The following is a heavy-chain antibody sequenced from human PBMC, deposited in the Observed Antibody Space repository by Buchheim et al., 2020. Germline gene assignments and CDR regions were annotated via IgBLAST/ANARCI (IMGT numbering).Heavy chain of an antibody. CDR3: ARLNVQSHRNVDF. J-gene: IGHJ4*02. CDR2: IYQTGLT. D-gene: IGHD1-1*01. V-gene: IGHV4-39*01. Sequence: QLQMQESGPGLVRPSETLSLTCTVSGDSISTTKYYWGWIRQSPGQGLEWFGSIYQTGLTFYNPSLRSRVTISLDTSKNEFSLKLTSVTAADTAVYFWARLNVQSHRNVDFWGQGIL. CDR1: GDSISTTKYY.